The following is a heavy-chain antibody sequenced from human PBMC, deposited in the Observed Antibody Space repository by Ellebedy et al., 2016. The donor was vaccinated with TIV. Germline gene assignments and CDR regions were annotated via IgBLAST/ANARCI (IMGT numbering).Heavy chain of an antibody. V-gene: IGHV3-23*01. CDR3: AKGVRYYYYGMDV. J-gene: IGHJ6*02. Sequence: GESLTISCAASGFTFNTYAMSWVRQALPGKGLEWVSTVSSSGTDTDYADSVRGRFTVSRDNSKNILSLQMNGLTADDTAIYYCAKGVRYYYYGMDVWGQGTTVTVSS. CDR2: VSSSGTDT. D-gene: IGHD3-10*01. CDR1: GFTFNTYA.